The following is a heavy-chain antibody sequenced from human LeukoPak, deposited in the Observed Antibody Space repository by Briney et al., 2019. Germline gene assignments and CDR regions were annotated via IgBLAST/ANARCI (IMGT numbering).Heavy chain of an antibody. Sequence: PSETLSLTCTVSGGSISSYYWSWIRQPPGKGLEWIGYIYYSGSTNYNPSLKSRVTISVDTSKNQFSLKLSSVTAADTAVYYCARGFLWFGELSESSWFDPWGQGTLVTVPS. J-gene: IGHJ5*02. CDR1: GGSISSYY. CDR2: IYYSGST. CDR3: ARGFLWFGELSESSWFDP. D-gene: IGHD3-10*01. V-gene: IGHV4-59*01.